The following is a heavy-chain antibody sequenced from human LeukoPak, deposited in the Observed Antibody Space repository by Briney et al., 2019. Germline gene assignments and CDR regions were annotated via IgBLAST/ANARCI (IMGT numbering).Heavy chain of an antibody. Sequence: PSETLSLTCTVSGGSISSGSYYWSWIRQPAGKGLEWIGRIYTSGNTNYNPSLKSRVTISVDTSKNQFSLKLSSVTAADSAVYFCAREGREPAAGMDYWGQGTLVTVSS. CDR3: AREGREPAAGMDY. CDR2: IYTSGNT. J-gene: IGHJ4*02. CDR1: GGSISSGSYY. D-gene: IGHD6-13*01. V-gene: IGHV4-61*02.